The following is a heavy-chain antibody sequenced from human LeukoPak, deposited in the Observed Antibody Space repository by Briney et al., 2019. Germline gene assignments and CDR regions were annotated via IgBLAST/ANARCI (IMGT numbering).Heavy chain of an antibody. D-gene: IGHD3-3*01. V-gene: IGHV3-23*01. CDR3: AKGYLEWPVKDYFDY. Sequence: PGGSLRLSCAASGFTFSSHAMSWVRQAPGKGLEWVSAISISGGSTYYADSVKGRFTISRDNSKNTLFLQMSSLRAEDTAVYYCAKGYLEWPVKDYFDYWGQGTLVTVSS. CDR2: ISISGGST. J-gene: IGHJ4*02. CDR1: GFTFSSHA.